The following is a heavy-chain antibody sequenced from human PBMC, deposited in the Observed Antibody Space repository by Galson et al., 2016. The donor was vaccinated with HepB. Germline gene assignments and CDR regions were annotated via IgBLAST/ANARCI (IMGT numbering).Heavy chain of an antibody. J-gene: IGHJ4*02. D-gene: IGHD2-15*01. CDR2: ITDSGDNA. CDR3: AKAALEPWCNGGRCYPFDF. CDR1: GFTFSTYA. Sequence: SLRLSCAASGFTFSTYAMSWLRQAPGKGLEWVSSITDSGDNAVYTASVRGRFTMSSDNSKNLLYLQMNSLSAEDTAIYYCAKAALEPWCNGGRCYPFDFWGQGTLVTVSS. V-gene: IGHV3-23*01.